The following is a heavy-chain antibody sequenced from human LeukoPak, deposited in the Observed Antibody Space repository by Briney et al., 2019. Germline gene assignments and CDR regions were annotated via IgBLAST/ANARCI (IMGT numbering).Heavy chain of an antibody. D-gene: IGHD6-13*01. J-gene: IGHJ4*02. Sequence: GGSLRLSCAVSGFSVSGYWMTWVRQAPGKGLEWVANIKQDGSEKNYVDSVKGRFTISRNNAENSLFLQMNSLRVEDTAVYYCAREWQGGIAAAGTRIEGDYWGQGTLVAVSS. CDR1: GFSVSGYW. CDR3: AREWQGGIAAAGTRIEGDY. CDR2: IKQDGSEK. V-gene: IGHV3-7*01.